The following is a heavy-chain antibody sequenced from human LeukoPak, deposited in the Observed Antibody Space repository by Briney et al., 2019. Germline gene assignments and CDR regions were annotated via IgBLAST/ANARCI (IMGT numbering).Heavy chain of an antibody. D-gene: IGHD6-13*01. CDR1: GGSFSGYY. V-gene: IGHV4-34*01. CDR3: AARIAAAGKSPSYYFDY. CDR2: INHSGST. Sequence: SETLSLTCAVYGGSFSGYYWSWIRQPPGKGLEWIGEINHSGSTNYNPSLKSRVTMSVDTSKNQFSLKLSSVTAADTAVYYCAARIAAAGKSPSYYFDYWGQGTLVTVST. J-gene: IGHJ4*02.